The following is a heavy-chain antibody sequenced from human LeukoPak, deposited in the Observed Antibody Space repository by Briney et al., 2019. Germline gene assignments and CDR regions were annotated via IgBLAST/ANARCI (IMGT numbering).Heavy chain of an antibody. Sequence: SETLSLTCTVSGGSMTSYYWSWIRQAPGKGLEWIGYIYYSGSTTYNPSLKSRVTISVDTSKNQFSLKLSSVTAADTAVYYCARVRGAYYYYYYMDVWGKGTTVTVSS. CDR1: GGSMTSYY. CDR3: ARVRGAYYYYYYMDV. CDR2: IYYSGST. V-gene: IGHV4-59*01. D-gene: IGHD3-3*01. J-gene: IGHJ6*03.